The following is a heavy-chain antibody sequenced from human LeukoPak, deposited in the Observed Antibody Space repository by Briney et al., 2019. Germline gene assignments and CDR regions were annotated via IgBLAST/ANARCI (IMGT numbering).Heavy chain of an antibody. J-gene: IGHJ5*02. CDR2: IYYSGST. Sequence: SETLSLNCTVSGGSISSGGYYWSWIRQHPGKGLEWIGYIYYSGSTYYNPSLKSRVTISVDTSKNLFSLKLSSVTAADTAVYYGARDVYYGSGSYQFDPWGQGTLVTVSS. CDR3: ARDVYYGSGSYQFDP. D-gene: IGHD3-10*01. V-gene: IGHV4-31*03. CDR1: GGSISSGGYY.